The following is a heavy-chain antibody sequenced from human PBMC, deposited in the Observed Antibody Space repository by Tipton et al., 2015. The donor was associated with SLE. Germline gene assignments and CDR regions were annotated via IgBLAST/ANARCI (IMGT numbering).Heavy chain of an antibody. CDR2: ISTSGDST. CDR1: GFTFGNYA. Sequence: SLRLSCAAFGFTFGNYALSWVRQAPGKGLEWLSSISTSGDSTDYADSVKGRVITSRDNSKNTLYLQMNSLRNEDTAVYYCARKPDFDYWGRGTLVIVSS. V-gene: IGHV3-23*01. J-gene: IGHJ4*02. CDR3: ARKPDFDY.